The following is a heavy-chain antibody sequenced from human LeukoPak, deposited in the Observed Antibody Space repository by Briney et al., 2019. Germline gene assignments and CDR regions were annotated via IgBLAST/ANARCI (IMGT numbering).Heavy chain of an antibody. J-gene: IGHJ4*02. CDR3: ASHSLHRSVSGYLDY. V-gene: IGHV1-46*01. D-gene: IGHD2-15*01. Sequence: ASVNVSCKASGYTFTSYYMHWVRQAPGQGLEWMGIINPSGGSTSYAQKFQGRVTMTRDTSTSTVYMELSSLRSEDTAVYYCASHSLHRSVSGYLDYWGQGTLVTVSS. CDR2: INPSGGST. CDR1: GYTFTSYY.